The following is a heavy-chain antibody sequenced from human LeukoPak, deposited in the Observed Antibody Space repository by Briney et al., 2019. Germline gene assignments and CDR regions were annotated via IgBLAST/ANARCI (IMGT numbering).Heavy chain of an antibody. D-gene: IGHD5-18*01. V-gene: IGHV3-30*03. Sequence: PGGSLRLSCAASGFTFSSYSMNWVRQAPGKGLEWVAVISYDGTNKYYADSVKGRFTISRDSSKNTLYLQMNSLRAEDTAVYYCARDPHRGYSYGTGSNYFDYWGQGTLVTVSS. CDR3: ARDPHRGYSYGTGSNYFDY. J-gene: IGHJ4*02. CDR1: GFTFSSYS. CDR2: ISYDGTNK.